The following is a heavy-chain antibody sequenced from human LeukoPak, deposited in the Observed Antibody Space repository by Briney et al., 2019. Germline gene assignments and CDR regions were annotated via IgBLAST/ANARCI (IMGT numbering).Heavy chain of an antibody. D-gene: IGHD4-17*01. CDR1: GYTFTSYY. J-gene: IGHJ4*02. CDR2: INPNGGGT. Sequence: ASVKVSCKASGYTFTSYYMHWVRQAPGQGLEWMGWINPNGGGTNYAQKFQGRVTMTRDTSISTAYMELSRLRSDDTAVYYCARRVKNYGDYGYWGQGTLVTVSS. CDR3: ARRVKNYGDYGY. V-gene: IGHV1-2*02.